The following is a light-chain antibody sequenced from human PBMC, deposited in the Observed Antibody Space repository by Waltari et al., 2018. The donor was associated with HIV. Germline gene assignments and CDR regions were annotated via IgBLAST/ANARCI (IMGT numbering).Light chain of an antibody. CDR1: QRVSSN. Sequence: EIVMTQSPATLSVSPGERATLSCRASQRVSSNLAWYQQRPGQAPRLLIYGASTRATGIPARFSGSGAGTEFTLAISSLQAEDFAVYYCQQYDTWPPKTFGQGTKVEIK. CDR3: QQYDTWPPKT. J-gene: IGKJ1*01. CDR2: GAS. V-gene: IGKV3-15*01.